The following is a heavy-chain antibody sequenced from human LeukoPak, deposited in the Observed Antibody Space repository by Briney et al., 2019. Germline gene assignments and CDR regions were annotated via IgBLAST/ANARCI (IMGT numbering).Heavy chain of an antibody. CDR1: GFTFGDYA. D-gene: IGHD3-10*01. J-gene: IGHJ4*02. Sequence: GGSLRLSCTASGFTFGDYAMHWVRQAPGKGLEWVSLISWDGGSTYYADSVKGRFTISRDNSKNSLYLRMNSLRAEDTALYYCAKANHYYGSGSIDYWGQGTLVTVSS. V-gene: IGHV3-43D*03. CDR3: AKANHYYGSGSIDY. CDR2: ISWDGGST.